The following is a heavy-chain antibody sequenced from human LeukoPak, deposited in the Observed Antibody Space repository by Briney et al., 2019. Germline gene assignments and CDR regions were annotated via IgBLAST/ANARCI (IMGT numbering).Heavy chain of an antibody. CDR1: GGTFSSYA. CDR2: IIPILGIA. V-gene: IGHV1-69*04. D-gene: IGHD3-22*01. CDR3: ARVRPTYYYDSSGFSGEYFQH. J-gene: IGHJ1*01. Sequence: ASVKVSCKASGGTFSSYAISWVRQAPGQGLEWMGRIIPILGIANYAQKFQGRVTITADKFTSTAYMELSSLRSEDTAVYYCARVRPTYYYDSSGFSGEYFQHWGQGTLVTVSS.